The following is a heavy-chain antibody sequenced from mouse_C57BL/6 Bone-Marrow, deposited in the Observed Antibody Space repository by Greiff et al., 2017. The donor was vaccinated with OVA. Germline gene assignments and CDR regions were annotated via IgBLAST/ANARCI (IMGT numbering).Heavy chain of an antibody. J-gene: IGHJ3*01. D-gene: IGHD1-1*01. CDR1: GFNITNTY. Sequence: EVQLVESVAELVRPGASVKLSCTASGFNITNTYMHWVKQRPEQALEWIGRIDPANGNTKYAPKFQGKATLTADTSSNTAYLQLSRLTSEDTAIYYCAPHYYGSSPFAYWGQGTLVTVSA. CDR3: APHYYGSSPFAY. CDR2: IDPANGNT. V-gene: IGHV14-3*01.